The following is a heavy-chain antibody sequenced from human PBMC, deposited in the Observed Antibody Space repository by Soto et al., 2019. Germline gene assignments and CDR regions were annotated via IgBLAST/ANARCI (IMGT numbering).Heavy chain of an antibody. D-gene: IGHD3-10*01. CDR1: GYTFTSYA. J-gene: IGHJ4*02. CDR3: AKEERAYASGSYYH. CDR2: INAGNGNT. Sequence: ASVKVSCKASGYTFTSYAIHWVRQAPGQRLEWMGWINAGNGNTKYSQKFQGRVTITRDTSASTAYMELSSLRAEDTAVYYCAKEERAYASGSYYHWGQGTLVTVSS. V-gene: IGHV1-3*01.